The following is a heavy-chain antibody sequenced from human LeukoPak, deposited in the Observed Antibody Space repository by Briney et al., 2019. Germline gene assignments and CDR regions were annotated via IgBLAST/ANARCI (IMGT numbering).Heavy chain of an antibody. J-gene: IGHJ4*02. Sequence: ASVKVSCKASGYTFTGYYMHWVRQAPGQGLEWMGIINPSGGSTSYAQKFQGRVTMTRDMSTSTVYMELSSLRSEDTAVYYCARDWALSNYYDSSGLVSDWGQGTLVTVSS. V-gene: IGHV1-46*01. CDR1: GYTFTGYY. CDR2: INPSGGST. D-gene: IGHD3-22*01. CDR3: ARDWALSNYYDSSGLVSD.